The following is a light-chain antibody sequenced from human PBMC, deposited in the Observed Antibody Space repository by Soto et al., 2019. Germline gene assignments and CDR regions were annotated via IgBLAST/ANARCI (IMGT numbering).Light chain of an antibody. V-gene: IGLV2-14*03. CDR3: SSYTSTNTVV. Sequence: QSALTQPASVSGSPGQSITISCTGTSSDIGGYNFVSWYQQHPGKAPQLMFYDVTNRPSGVSNRFSGSKSGKTASLTISGLQAEDEAVYYCSSYTSTNTVVFGGGTKLTVL. CDR2: DVT. J-gene: IGLJ2*01. CDR1: SSDIGGYNF.